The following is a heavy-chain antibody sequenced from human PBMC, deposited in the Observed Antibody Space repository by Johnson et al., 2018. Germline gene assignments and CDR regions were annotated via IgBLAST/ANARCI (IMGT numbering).Heavy chain of an antibody. CDR1: GGSVSSSY. J-gene: IGHJ6*02. D-gene: IGHD4/OR15-4a*01. CDR2: LYHTGTT. V-gene: IGHV4-59*02. Sequence: QVQLQESGPGLVKPSETXSLTCTVSGGSVSSSYWNWIRQPPGKGLEWIGYLYHTGTTNYNPSLKSRFTMSVDTSKNQFSLKLSSVPAADTAVYYCARDTRTLVVPYGVDVWGQGTTVTVSS. CDR3: ARDTRTLVVPYGVDV.